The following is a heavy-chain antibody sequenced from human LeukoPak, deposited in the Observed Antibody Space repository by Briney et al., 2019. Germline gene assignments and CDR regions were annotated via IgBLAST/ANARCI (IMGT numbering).Heavy chain of an antibody. V-gene: IGHV3-23*01. CDR1: GFTFSSYA. CDR3: AKGTFGGVIVVSAYDFGY. CDR2: ISGSGGST. J-gene: IGHJ4*02. Sequence: GGSLRLSCAASGFTFSSYAMSWVRQAPGKGLEWVSAISGSGGSTYYADSVKGRFTISRDNSKHTLYLQMNSPRAEDTAVYYCAKGTFGGVIVVSAYDFGYWGQGTLVTVSS. D-gene: IGHD3-16*02.